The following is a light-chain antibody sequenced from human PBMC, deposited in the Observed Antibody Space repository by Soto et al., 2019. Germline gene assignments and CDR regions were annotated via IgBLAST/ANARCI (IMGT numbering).Light chain of an antibody. Sequence: QSALTQPASVSGSPGQSITISCTGTTSDVDDYNYVSWYQQHPGKAPKLIIYDVSSRPSGVSSRFSGSKSGNTASLTISGLQAEDEADYYCSSFTGSNTVVFGGGTKVTVL. J-gene: IGLJ2*01. CDR2: DVS. V-gene: IGLV2-14*03. CDR3: SSFTGSNTVV. CDR1: TSDVDDYNY.